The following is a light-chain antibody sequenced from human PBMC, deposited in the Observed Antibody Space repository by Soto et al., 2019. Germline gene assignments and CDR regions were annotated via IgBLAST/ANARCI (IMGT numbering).Light chain of an antibody. V-gene: IGKV3-20*01. CDR2: GAS. J-gene: IGKJ1*01. Sequence: EIVLTHSPGTLSLSPGESATLSCRASQTVSSSSLAWYQQKPGQAPRLLIYGASTRASGIPDRFSGSGSGKDLALTISRLEPEDFAVYYCQQYVTSPRTVGQGAKVDIK. CDR1: QTVSSSS. CDR3: QQYVTSPRT.